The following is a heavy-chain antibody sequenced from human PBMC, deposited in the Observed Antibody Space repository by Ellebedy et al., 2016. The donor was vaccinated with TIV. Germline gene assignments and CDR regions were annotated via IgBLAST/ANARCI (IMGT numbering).Heavy chain of an antibody. CDR2: IFYSGRT. J-gene: IGHJ3*02. V-gene: IGHV4-30-4*01. D-gene: IGHD3-3*01. Sequence: SETLSLTCTVSGGSIGSDDYYWSWIRQPPGKGLEWIGYIFYSGRTYYNPSLKSRVTISGDTSKTQFSLRLTSVTAADTAVYYCARQKTDSGSFLCDIWGQGTMVTVSS. CDR3: ARQKTDSGSFLCDI. CDR1: GGSIGSDDYY.